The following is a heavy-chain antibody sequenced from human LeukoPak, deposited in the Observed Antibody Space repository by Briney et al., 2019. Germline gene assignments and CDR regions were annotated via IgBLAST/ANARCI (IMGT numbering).Heavy chain of an antibody. V-gene: IGHV3-23*01. CDR2: ISDSGDST. CDR1: GFTFSSYA. J-gene: IGHJ3*01. CDR3: AKFFTGEYVRAFDV. Sequence: GGSLRLSCAASGFTFSSYAMNWVRQAPGKGLQWVSSISDSGDSTYYADSVKGRFTISRDNSKNTLYLQMNSLRAEDTAVYYCAKFFTGEYVRAFDVWGQGTMVTVSS. D-gene: IGHD3-10*02.